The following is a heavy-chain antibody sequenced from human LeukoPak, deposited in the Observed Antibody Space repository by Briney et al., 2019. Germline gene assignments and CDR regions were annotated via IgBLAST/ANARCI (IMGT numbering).Heavy chain of an antibody. CDR1: GFTFSSYE. CDR2: ISSSGSTI. J-gene: IGHJ5*02. V-gene: IGHV3-48*03. CDR3: VRDVLYYYGAERLFWFDP. Sequence: GGSLRLSCAASGFTFSSYEMNWVRQAPGKGLEWVSYISSSGSTIYYADSVKGRFTISRDNAKNSLYLQMNSLRVEDTAVYYCVRDVLYYYGAERLFWFDPWGQGTLVTVSS. D-gene: IGHD3-10*01.